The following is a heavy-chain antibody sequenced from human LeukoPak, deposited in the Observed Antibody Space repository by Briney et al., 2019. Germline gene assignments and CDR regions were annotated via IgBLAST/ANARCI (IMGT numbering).Heavy chain of an antibody. V-gene: IGHV3-23*01. Sequence: GGSLRLSCAASGFTFSSYAMSWVRQAPGKGLEWVSAMSGSGGSTYYADSVKGRLTISRDNSKNTLYLQMNSLRAEDTAVYYCAKGKDTYSYDSSGYYFGEYWGQGTLVTVSS. CDR1: GFTFSSYA. CDR3: AKGKDTYSYDSSGYYFGEY. J-gene: IGHJ4*02. D-gene: IGHD3-22*01. CDR2: MSGSGGST.